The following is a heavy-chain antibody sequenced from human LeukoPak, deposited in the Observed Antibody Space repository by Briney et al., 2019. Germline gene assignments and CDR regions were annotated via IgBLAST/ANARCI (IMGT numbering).Heavy chain of an antibody. CDR3: ATVRSPSELLTNTHFDY. J-gene: IGHJ4*02. V-gene: IGHV1-24*01. Sequence: ASVKVSCKASGYTFTSYGISWVRQAPGKGLEWMGGFDPEDGETIYAQKFQGRVTMTEDTSTDTAYVELSSLRSEDTAVYYCATVRSPSELLTNTHFDYWGQGTLVTVSS. CDR2: FDPEDGET. D-gene: IGHD1-26*01. CDR1: GYTFTSYG.